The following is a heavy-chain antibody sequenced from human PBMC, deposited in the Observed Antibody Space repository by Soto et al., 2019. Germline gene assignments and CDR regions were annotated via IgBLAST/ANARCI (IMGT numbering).Heavy chain of an antibody. CDR2: INAGNGNT. D-gene: IGHD6-19*01. CDR3: ARGVAGPLHWFDP. Sequence: QVQLVQSGAEVKKPGASVKVSCKASGYTFTSYAMHWVRQAPGQRLEWMGWINAGNGNTKYSQKPHGRVTITRDTSASTAYMELSSLRSEDTAVYYCARGVAGPLHWFDPWGQGTLVTVSS. J-gene: IGHJ5*02. CDR1: GYTFTSYA. V-gene: IGHV1-3*01.